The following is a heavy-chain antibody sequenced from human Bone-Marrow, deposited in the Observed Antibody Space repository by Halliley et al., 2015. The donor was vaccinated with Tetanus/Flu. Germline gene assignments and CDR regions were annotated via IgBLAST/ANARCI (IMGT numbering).Heavy chain of an antibody. Sequence: LVWVGRIRSRAYNYETAYGASVKGRFTVSRDESKNTASLQMNSLKTEDTAVYYCTNSVGATHRSSWGKGTLVTVSS. CDR3: TNSVGATHRSS. J-gene: IGHJ4*02. V-gene: IGHV3-73*01. CDR2: IRSRAYNYET. D-gene: IGHD1-26*01.